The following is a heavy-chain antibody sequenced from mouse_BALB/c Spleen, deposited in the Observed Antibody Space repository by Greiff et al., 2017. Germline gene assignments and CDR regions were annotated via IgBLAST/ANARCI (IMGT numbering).Heavy chain of an antibody. Sequence: EVKLVESGGGLVQPGGSRKLSCAASGFTFSSFGMHWVRQAPEKGLEWVAYISSGSSTIYYADTVKGRFTISRDNPKNTLFLQMTSLRSEDTAMYYCARSAMVTNYYAMDYWGQGTSVTVAS. CDR2: ISSGSSTI. J-gene: IGHJ4*01. CDR3: ARSAMVTNYYAMDY. V-gene: IGHV5-17*02. D-gene: IGHD2-1*01. CDR1: GFTFSSFG.